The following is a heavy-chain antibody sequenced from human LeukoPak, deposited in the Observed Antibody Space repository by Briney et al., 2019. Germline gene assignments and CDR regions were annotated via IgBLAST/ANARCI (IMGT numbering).Heavy chain of an antibody. V-gene: IGHV4-38-2*02. CDR1: GYSISSGYY. Sequence: SETLSLTCTVSGYSISSGYYWGWIRQPPGKGLEWIGSIYHSGSTYYNPSPKSRVTISVDTSKNQFSLKLSSVTAADTAVYYCARAKYCSSTSCYYFDPWGQGTLVTVSS. CDR2: IYHSGST. D-gene: IGHD2-2*01. CDR3: ARAKYCSSTSCYYFDP. J-gene: IGHJ5*02.